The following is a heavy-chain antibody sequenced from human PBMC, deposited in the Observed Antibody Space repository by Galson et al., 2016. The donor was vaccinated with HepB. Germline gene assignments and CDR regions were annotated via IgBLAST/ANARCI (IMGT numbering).Heavy chain of an antibody. CDR2: XIPIFGTA. D-gene: IGHD1-26*01. J-gene: IGHJ4*02. Sequence: SVKVSCKASGGTFSSYAISWVRQAXXQGLXXMGGXIPIFGTANYAQRFQDRVTITADESTSTAYMELSSLRSEDTAVYFCARDKGSGSFRTFDYWGQGTLVTVSS. V-gene: IGHV1-69*13. CDR1: GGTFSSYA. CDR3: ARDKGSGSFRTFDY.